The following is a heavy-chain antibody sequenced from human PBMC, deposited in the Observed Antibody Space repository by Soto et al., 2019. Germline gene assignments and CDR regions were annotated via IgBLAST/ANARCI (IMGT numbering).Heavy chain of an antibody. J-gene: IGHJ6*02. V-gene: IGHV3-48*02. CDR2: ISSISTTI. CDR3: ASDDGYNYGG. CDR1: GFTFSSYT. D-gene: IGHD5-18*01. Sequence: GSLRLSCAASGFTFSSYTMNWVHQAPGKGLEWTSYISSISTTIYYADSVKGRFTISRDNAKNSLYLQMNSLRDEDTAVYFCASDDGYNYGGWGQGTTVTFSS.